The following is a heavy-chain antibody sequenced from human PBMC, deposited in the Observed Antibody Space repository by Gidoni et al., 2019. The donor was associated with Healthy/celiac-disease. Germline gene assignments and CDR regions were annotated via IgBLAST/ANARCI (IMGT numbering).Heavy chain of an antibody. Sequence: EVQLVESGGGLVQPGGSRRLSFAASGLRFSSDAMSWVRRAPGKGLEWGSAISGSGGSTYYADSVKGRFTISRDNSKNTLYLQMNSRRAEDTAVYYFMIPGSEYWGQGTLVTVSS. CDR2: ISGSGGST. J-gene: IGHJ4*02. CDR1: GLRFSSDA. D-gene: IGHD3-16*01. V-gene: IGHV3-23*04. CDR3: MIPGSEY.